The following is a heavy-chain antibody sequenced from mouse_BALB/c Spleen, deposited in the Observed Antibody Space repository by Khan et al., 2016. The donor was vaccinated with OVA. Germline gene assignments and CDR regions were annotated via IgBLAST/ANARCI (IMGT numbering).Heavy chain of an antibody. Sequence: QVQLQQSGPGLVAPSQSLSITCTISGFSLTNYGVHWVRQPPGKGLEWLGVIWTDGSTTYNSALKSRLTITKDNSKSQVFLKMNSLQTDDTAIYFCARQPYYHYNVMDYWGKGTSVTVSS. J-gene: IGHJ4*01. V-gene: IGHV2-6-1*01. CDR1: GFSLTNYG. D-gene: IGHD2-4*01. CDR2: IWTDGST. CDR3: ARQPYYHYNVMDY.